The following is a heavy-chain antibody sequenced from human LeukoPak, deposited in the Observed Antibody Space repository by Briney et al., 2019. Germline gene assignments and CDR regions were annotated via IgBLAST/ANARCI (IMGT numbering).Heavy chain of an antibody. CDR2: IYPSDSDT. Sequence: GESLKISCKGSGYSFTDYWIGWVRQMPGKGLEWMGIIYPSDSDTRYSPSFQGQVTISADKSISTAYLQWSSLKASDTAMYYCARRGNYYDSSGYSHDAFDIWGQGTMVTVSS. D-gene: IGHD3-22*01. V-gene: IGHV5-51*01. J-gene: IGHJ3*02. CDR3: ARRGNYYDSSGYSHDAFDI. CDR1: GYSFTDYW.